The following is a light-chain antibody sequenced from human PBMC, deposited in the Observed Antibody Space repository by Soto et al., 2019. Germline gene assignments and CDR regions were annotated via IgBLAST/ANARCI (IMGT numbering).Light chain of an antibody. CDR1: TSDIGGYDY. Sequence: QSALTQPASVSASPGQSITVSCTGTTSDIGGYDYVSWYQQHPGKAPKLLIYEVRNRPSGVSYRFSGSKSANTASLTISGLQAEDEADYFCSSYSTSNFMVFGGGTQLTVL. J-gene: IGLJ2*01. V-gene: IGLV2-14*01. CDR2: EVR. CDR3: SSYSTSNFMV.